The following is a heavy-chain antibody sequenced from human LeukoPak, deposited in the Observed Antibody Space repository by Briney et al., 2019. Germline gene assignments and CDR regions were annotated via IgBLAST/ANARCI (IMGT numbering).Heavy chain of an antibody. D-gene: IGHD5-12*01. V-gene: IGHV1-2*02. CDR2: INPNSGGT. CDR1: GYTFTGYY. CDR3: YVAAIFRAFDY. J-gene: IGHJ4*02. Sequence: ASVKVSCKASGYTFTGYYMHWVRQAPGQGLEWMGWINPNSGGTSYAQKFQGRVTMTRDTSISTAYMELSRLRSDDTAVYYCYVAAIFRAFDYWGQGTLVTVSS.